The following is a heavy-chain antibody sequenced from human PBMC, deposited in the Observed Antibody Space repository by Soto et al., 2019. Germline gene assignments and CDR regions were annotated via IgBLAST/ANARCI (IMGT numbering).Heavy chain of an antibody. CDR1: GFSLTTSGVG. Sequence: QITLNESGPTQVKPRQTLTLTCTFSGFSLTTSGVGVGWIRQSPGKAPEGLALIYWDDDKRYSPSLKSRLTITKDTSKNQVVLTMAGLDPADTATYYCAHRVLRTVFGLVTTTAIYFDFWGQGTPVAVSS. CDR2: IYWDDDK. D-gene: IGHD3-3*01. V-gene: IGHV2-5*02. J-gene: IGHJ4*02. CDR3: AHRVLRTVFGLVTTTAIYFDF.